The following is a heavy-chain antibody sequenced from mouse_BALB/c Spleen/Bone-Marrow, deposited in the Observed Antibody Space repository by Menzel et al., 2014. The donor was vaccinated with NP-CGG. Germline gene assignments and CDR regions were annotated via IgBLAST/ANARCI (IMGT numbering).Heavy chain of an antibody. CDR2: INPSNGGT. J-gene: IGHJ4*01. CDR1: GYTFTSYY. V-gene: IGHV1S16*01. Sequence: SGAELVKPGASVKLSCKASGYTFTSYYMYWVKQRPGQGLEWIGEINPSNGGTNFNEKFKSKATLTVDKPSSTAYMQLSSLTSEDSAVYYCTRGRRDAMDYWGQGTSVTVSS. CDR3: TRGRRDAMDY.